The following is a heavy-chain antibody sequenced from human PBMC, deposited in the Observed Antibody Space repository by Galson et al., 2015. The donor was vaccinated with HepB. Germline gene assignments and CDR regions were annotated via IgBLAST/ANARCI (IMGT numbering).Heavy chain of an antibody. Sequence: SVKVSCKASGGTFSSYAISWVRQAPGQGLEWMGGIIPIFGTANYAQKFQGRVTITADESTSTAYMELSSLRSEDTAVYYCARGLRFLEWLFVPGPYYYYGMDVWGQGTTVTVSS. V-gene: IGHV1-69*13. CDR1: GGTFSSYA. CDR3: ARGLRFLEWLFVPGPYYYYGMDV. J-gene: IGHJ6*02. CDR2: IIPIFGTA. D-gene: IGHD3-3*01.